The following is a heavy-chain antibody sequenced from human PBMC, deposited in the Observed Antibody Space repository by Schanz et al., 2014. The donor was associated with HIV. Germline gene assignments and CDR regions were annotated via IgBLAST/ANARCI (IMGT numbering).Heavy chain of an antibody. D-gene: IGHD3-10*01. CDR1: GGAFSGYT. V-gene: IGHV1-69*01. Sequence: QVHLVQSGADVKKPGSSVKVSCRASGGAFSGYTLSWVRQAPGQGLEWIGGIIPVFGTANYAQKFQGRVTITADESTSTAYMELSSLRSEDTAVYYCARWDPNYYGSGSGDFWGQGTLVTVSS. CDR2: IIPVFGTA. CDR3: ARWDPNYYGSGSGDF. J-gene: IGHJ4*02.